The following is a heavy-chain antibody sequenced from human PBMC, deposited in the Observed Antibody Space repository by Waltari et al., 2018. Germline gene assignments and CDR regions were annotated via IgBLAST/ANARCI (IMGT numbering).Heavy chain of an antibody. CDR1: GYTFPGYY. CDR3: ARDGGVYYYYMDV. D-gene: IGHD3-16*01. J-gene: IGHJ6*03. Sequence: QVQLVQSGAEVKKPGASVKVSCTASGYTFPGYYMHWVRQAPGQGLAWMGRINPNSGGTNYAQKFQGRVTMTRDTSISTAYMELSRLRSDDTAVYYCARDGGVYYYYMDVWGKGTTVTVSS. V-gene: IGHV1-2*06. CDR2: INPNSGGT.